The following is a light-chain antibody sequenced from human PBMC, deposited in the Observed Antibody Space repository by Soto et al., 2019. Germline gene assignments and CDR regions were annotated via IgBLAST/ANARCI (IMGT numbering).Light chain of an antibody. CDR3: QQRSNWPPT. V-gene: IGKV3-11*01. Sequence: EIVLTQSPATLSLSPGERATLSCRASQSVSSYLAWYQQKPGQAPRLLIYDASNRATGIPARFSGSGSGTDFTLTNSSLDPEDFAVYYCQQRSNWPPTFGQGTKVEIK. CDR2: DAS. J-gene: IGKJ1*01. CDR1: QSVSSY.